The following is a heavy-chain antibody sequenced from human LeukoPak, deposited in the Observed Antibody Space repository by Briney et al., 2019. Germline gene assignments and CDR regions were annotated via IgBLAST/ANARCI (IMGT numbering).Heavy chain of an antibody. V-gene: IGHV1-69*05. J-gene: IGHJ4*02. Sequence: SVKVSCKASGGTFSSYAISWVRQAPGQGLEWMGRIIPIFGTANYAQKFQGRVTITTDESTSTAYMELSSLRSEDTAVYYCAREGYYDSSGYYGSDCWGQGTLVTVSS. CDR2: IIPIFGTA. CDR1: GGTFSSYA. D-gene: IGHD3-22*01. CDR3: AREGYYDSSGYYGSDC.